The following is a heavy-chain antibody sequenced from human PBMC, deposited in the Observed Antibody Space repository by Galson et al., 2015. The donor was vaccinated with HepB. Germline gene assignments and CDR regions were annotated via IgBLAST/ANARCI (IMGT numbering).Heavy chain of an antibody. J-gene: IGHJ6*03. CDR2: IGTAGDT. D-gene: IGHD2-2*01. V-gene: IGHV3-13*01. CDR3: ARYCSSTSCYGGRGYYYYMDV. Sequence: SLRLSCAASGFTFSSYDMHWVRQATGKGLEWVSAIGTAGDTYYPGSVKGRFTISRENAKNSLYLQMNSLRAGDTAVYYCARYCSSTSCYGGRGYYYYMDVWGKGTTVTVSS. CDR1: GFTFSSYD.